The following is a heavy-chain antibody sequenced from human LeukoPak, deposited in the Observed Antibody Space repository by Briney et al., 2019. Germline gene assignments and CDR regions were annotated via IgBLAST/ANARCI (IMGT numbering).Heavy chain of an antibody. CDR3: ARAAFDIVVVPAPTNWFDP. D-gene: IGHD2-2*01. CDR1: RYTFTTYY. V-gene: IGHV1-46*01. J-gene: IGHJ5*02. Sequence: ASVKVSCKASRYTFTTYYIHWVRQAPGQGLEWMGIINPSDGSTSYAQRFQGRVTMTRDTSTHTVYMELRSLRSDDTAVYYCARAAFDIVVVPAPTNWFDPWGQGTLVTVSS. CDR2: INPSDGST.